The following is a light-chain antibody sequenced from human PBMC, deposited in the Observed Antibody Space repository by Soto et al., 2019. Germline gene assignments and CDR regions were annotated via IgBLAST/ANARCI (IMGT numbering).Light chain of an antibody. CDR3: RQSRQLVYT. CDR1: QSPLRSDGKTY. J-gene: IGKJ2*01. Sequence: IVMPQTPHTLTVTPGQQASTPSNASQSPLRSDGKTYLYWYLQKPGEPPQLLISEVSTRFSGVPDRCSGSGSGTDFTLKISRVEAEDVGVYYCRQSRQLVYTFGQGSKVDIK. V-gene: IGKV2D-29*01. CDR2: EVS.